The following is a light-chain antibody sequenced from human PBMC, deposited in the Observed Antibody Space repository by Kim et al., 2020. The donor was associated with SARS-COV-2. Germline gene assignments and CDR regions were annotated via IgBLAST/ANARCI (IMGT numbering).Light chain of an antibody. V-gene: IGLV2-18*02. CDR3: SSYTSSSTLV. Sequence: GQSVPISCTGTSSDVGSYNRVSWYQQPPGTAPKLMIYEVSNRPSGVPDRFSGSKSGNTASLTISGLQAEDEADYYCSSYTSSSTLVFGGGTKLTVL. J-gene: IGLJ2*01. CDR1: SSDVGSYNR. CDR2: EVS.